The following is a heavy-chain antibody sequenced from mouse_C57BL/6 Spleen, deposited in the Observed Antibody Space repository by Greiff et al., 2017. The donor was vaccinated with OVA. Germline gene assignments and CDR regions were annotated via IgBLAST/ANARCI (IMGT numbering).Heavy chain of an antibody. V-gene: IGHV1-26*01. CDR1: GYTFTDYY. Sequence: VQLQQSGPELVKPGASVKISCKASGYTFTDYYMNWVKQSHGKSLEWIGDINPNNGGTSYNQKLKGKATLTVDKSSSTAYMELRSLTSEDSAVYYCARGYYSNYESAMDYWGQGTSVTVSS. CDR2: INPNNGGT. D-gene: IGHD2-5*01. CDR3: ARGYYSNYESAMDY. J-gene: IGHJ4*01.